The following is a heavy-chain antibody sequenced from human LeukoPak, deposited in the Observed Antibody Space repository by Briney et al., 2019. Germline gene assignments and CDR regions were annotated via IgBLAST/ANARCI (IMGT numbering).Heavy chain of an antibody. CDR3: ARAPYSSSWYFDY. CDR1: GFTVSSSY. J-gene: IGHJ4*02. Sequence: GGSLRLSCAASGFTVSSSYMTWVRQAPGKGLEWVSVIYSGGSTHYAGSVKGRFTISRDNSKNTVYLQVNSLRAEDTAVYHCARAPYSSSWYFDYWGQGTLVTVSS. D-gene: IGHD6-13*01. CDR2: IYSGGST. V-gene: IGHV3-66*01.